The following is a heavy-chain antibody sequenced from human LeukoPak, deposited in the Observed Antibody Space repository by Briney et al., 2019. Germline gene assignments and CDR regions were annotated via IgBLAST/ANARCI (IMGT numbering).Heavy chain of an antibody. CDR3: ARGTRVPGY. Sequence: GGSLRLSCAASGFTFSDYCMRWIRQAPGKGLEWVSFISTGSSAYTVFADSVKGRFTISRDNAKNSLYLQLNSLRAEHTAVYICARGTRVPGYWGQGTLVTVSS. CDR1: GFTFSDYC. J-gene: IGHJ4*02. CDR2: ISTGSSAYT. V-gene: IGHV3-11*03. D-gene: IGHD3-10*01.